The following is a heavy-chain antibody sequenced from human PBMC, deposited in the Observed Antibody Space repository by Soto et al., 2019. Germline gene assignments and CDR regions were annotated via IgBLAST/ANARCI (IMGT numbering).Heavy chain of an antibody. CDR1: GFTFSNAW. CDR2: IKSKTDGGTT. V-gene: IGHV3-15*01. D-gene: IGHD1-26*01. CDR3: TTDPGIVGATPYYYYYYGMDV. Sequence: GSLRLSCAASGFTFSNAWMSWVRQAPGKGLEWVGRIKSKTDGGTTDYAAPVKGRFTISRDDSKNTLYLQMNSLKTEDTAVYYCTTDPGIVGATPYYYYYYGMDVWGQGTTVTVSS. J-gene: IGHJ6*02.